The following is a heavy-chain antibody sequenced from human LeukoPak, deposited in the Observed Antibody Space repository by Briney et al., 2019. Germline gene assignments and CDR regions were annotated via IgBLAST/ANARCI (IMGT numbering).Heavy chain of an antibody. Sequence: PGGSLRLSCAASGFTFSSYSMNWVRQAPGKGLEGVSSISSSSSYIYYADSVKGRFTISRDNAKNSLYLQMNSLRAEDTAVYYCARASIGGHYYDSSGYYFPFDYWGQGTLVTVSS. D-gene: IGHD3-22*01. J-gene: IGHJ4*02. CDR1: GFTFSSYS. CDR3: ARASIGGHYYDSSGYYFPFDY. CDR2: ISSSSSYI. V-gene: IGHV3-21*01.